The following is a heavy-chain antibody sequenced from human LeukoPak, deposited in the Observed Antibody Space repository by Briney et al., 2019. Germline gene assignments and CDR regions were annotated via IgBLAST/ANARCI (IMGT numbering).Heavy chain of an antibody. CDR2: MNPNSGNT. Sequence: GASVKVSCKASGYTFTSYDINWVRQATGQGLEWMGWMNPNSGNTGYAQKLQGRVTMTTDTSTSTAYMELRSLKSDDTAVYYCARGGRGYSYGRELDYWGQGTLVTVSS. CDR3: ARGGRGYSYGRELDY. D-gene: IGHD5-18*01. V-gene: IGHV1-8*01. J-gene: IGHJ4*02. CDR1: GYTFTSYD.